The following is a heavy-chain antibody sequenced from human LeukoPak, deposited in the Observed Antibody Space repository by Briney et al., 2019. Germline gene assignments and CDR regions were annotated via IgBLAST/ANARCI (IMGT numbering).Heavy chain of an antibody. V-gene: IGHV3-23*01. CDR3: ANSPYSSSWYLSSPFDP. J-gene: IGHJ5*02. CDR2: ISGSGGST. D-gene: IGHD6-13*01. CDR1: GFTFSSYA. Sequence: GGSLRLSCAASGFTFSSYAMSWVRQAPGKGLEWVSAISGSGGSTYYADSVKGRFTISRDNSKNTLYLQMNSLRAEDTAVYYCANSPYSSSWYLSSPFDPWGQGTLVTVSS.